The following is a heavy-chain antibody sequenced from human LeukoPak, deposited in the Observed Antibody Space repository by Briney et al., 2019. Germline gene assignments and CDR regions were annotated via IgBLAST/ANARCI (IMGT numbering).Heavy chain of an antibody. V-gene: IGHV3-30*02. CDR3: AKSGGTYFFDY. D-gene: IGHD1-26*01. Sequence: GGSLRLSCAASGFTFSSYGMHWVRQAPGKGLEWVAFARYDGSNKDYADSVKGRCTISRDNSKNTLYLQMNSLRAEDTAVFYCAKSGGTYFFDYWGQGTLVIVSS. CDR2: ARYDGSNK. CDR1: GFTFSSYG. J-gene: IGHJ4*02.